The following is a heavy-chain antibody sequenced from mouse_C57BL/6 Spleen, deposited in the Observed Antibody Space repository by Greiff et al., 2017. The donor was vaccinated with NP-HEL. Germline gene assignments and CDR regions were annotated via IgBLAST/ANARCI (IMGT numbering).Heavy chain of an antibody. CDR1: GYAFSSSW. CDR3: ARDTTVVATSYFDY. V-gene: IGHV1-82*01. D-gene: IGHD1-1*01. CDR2: IYPGDGDT. Sequence: QVQLQQSGPELVKPGASVKISCKASGYAFSSSWMNWVKQRPGKGLEWIGRIYPGDGDTNYNGKFKGKATLTADKSSSTAYMQLSSLTSEDSAVYFCARDTTVVATSYFDYWGQGTTLTVSS. J-gene: IGHJ2*01.